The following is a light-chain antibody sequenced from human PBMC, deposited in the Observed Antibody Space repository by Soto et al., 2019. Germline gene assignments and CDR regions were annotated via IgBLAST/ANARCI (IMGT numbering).Light chain of an antibody. CDR2: GAS. V-gene: IGKV3-15*01. CDR3: QQYNNWPRT. J-gene: IGKJ1*01. Sequence: MVVTQSPDTLPVSPGERATLSCRASQSVSTNLAWYQHKPGQAPRLLIYGASTRATGIPARFSGSGSETEFTLTITSLQSEDFAVYYCQQYNNWPRTFGQGTKVDIK. CDR1: QSVSTN.